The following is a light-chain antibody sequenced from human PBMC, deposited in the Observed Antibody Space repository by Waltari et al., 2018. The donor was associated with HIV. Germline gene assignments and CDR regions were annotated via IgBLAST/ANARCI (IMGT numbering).Light chain of an antibody. CDR2: GAS. Sequence: DIQMTQSPSSLSASVRDRATITCRASQSINSDLNWYQQKPGKAPSLLIYGASSLQSGVPTRFSGSGSVTEFSLTISSLQPEDFATYYCQQSYSAPFTFGQGTKLHVK. CDR1: QSINSD. V-gene: IGKV1-39*01. J-gene: IGKJ2*01. CDR3: QQSYSAPFT.